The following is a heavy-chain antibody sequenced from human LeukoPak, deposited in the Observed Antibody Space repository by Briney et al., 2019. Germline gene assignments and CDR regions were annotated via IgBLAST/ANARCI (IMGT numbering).Heavy chain of an antibody. CDR3: AKDILQQLNYMDA. D-gene: IGHD6-13*01. Sequence: TGGSLRLSCAASGFTFDDYAMHWVRQAPGKGLEWVSGISWNSGSIGYADSVKGRFTISRDNAKNSLYLQMNSLRAEDTALYYCAKDILQQLNYMDAWGKGTTVTISS. V-gene: IGHV3-9*01. CDR2: ISWNSGSI. J-gene: IGHJ6*03. CDR1: GFTFDDYA.